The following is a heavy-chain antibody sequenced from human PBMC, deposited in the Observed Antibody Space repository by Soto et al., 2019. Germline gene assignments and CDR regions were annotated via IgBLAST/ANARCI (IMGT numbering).Heavy chain of an antibody. J-gene: IGHJ4*02. CDR1: GGSISSSSYY. Sequence: SETLSLTCTVSGGSISSSSYYWGWIRQPPGKGLEWIGSIYYSGSTYYNPSLKSRVTISVDTSKNQFSLKLSSVTAADTAVYYCARQSGYYYYFDYWGQGTLVIVSS. CDR3: ARQSGYYYYFDY. V-gene: IGHV4-39*01. CDR2: IYYSGST. D-gene: IGHD3-22*01.